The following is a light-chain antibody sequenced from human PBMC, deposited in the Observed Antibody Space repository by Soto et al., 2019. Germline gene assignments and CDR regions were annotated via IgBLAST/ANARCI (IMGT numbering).Light chain of an antibody. Sequence: QSALTQPPSASGSPGQSVTISCTGTTSDVGGYNYVSWYQLHPDKVPKLIIYEVNKRPSGVPDRFSGSKSGSTASLTVYGLQAEDEADYFCSSYAGSKNFILFGGGTKLTVL. CDR1: TSDVGGYNY. J-gene: IGLJ2*01. CDR2: EVN. V-gene: IGLV2-8*01. CDR3: SSYAGSKNFIL.